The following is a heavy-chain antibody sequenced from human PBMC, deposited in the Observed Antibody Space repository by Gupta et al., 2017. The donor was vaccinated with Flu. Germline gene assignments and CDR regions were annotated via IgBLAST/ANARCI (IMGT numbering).Heavy chain of an antibody. J-gene: IGHJ6*02. CDR1: AVTFSSYG. CDR3: AKDTSDNYYYYGVDV. D-gene: IGHD2-2*01. V-gene: IGHV3-30*18. Sequence: QVQLVESGGGVVQPGRSLELACAGPAVTFSSYGIHWVRQAPDKGLEWVAVISQDGSNKYYADSVKGRFTISRDNSKNTLYLQMSSLRAEDTAVYYCAKDTSDNYYYYGVDVWGQGTTVTVSS. CDR2: ISQDGSNK.